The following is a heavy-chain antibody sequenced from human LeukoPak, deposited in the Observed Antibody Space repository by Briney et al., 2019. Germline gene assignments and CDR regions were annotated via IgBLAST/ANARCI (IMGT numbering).Heavy chain of an antibody. CDR3: ARDFAWGSGGAPIDDNWLDP. J-gene: IGHJ5*02. CDR2: INPNIDDK. V-gene: IGHV1-18*01. D-gene: IGHD7-27*01. Sequence: ASVKVSCKVSGYPFTAGAFSWVRQAPGQGLEWMGWINPNIDDKHSAPKFRGRLVLTTDTSTSTAYIELRSLRFDDTAVYYCARDFAWGSGGAPIDDNWLDPWGQGTLVTVSS. CDR1: GYPFTAGA.